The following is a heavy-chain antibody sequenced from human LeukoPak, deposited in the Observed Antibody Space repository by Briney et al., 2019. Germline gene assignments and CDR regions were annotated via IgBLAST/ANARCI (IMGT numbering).Heavy chain of an antibody. J-gene: IGHJ2*01. D-gene: IGHD3-10*01. CDR3: ARVYYGRSYDYWYFDL. CDR1: GGSISYFY. Sequence: TPSETLSLTCTVSGGSISYFYWSWIRQPAGKGLEWIGRIYTSGSTNYNPSLKSRVTISVDTSKNQFSLKLSSVTAADTAVYFCARVYYGRSYDYWYFDLWGRGTLVTVSS. CDR2: IYTSGST. V-gene: IGHV4-4*07.